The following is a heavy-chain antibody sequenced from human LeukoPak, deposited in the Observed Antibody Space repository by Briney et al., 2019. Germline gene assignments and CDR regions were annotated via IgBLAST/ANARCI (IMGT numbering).Heavy chain of an antibody. CDR3: ARGEYCSSTSCYGDY. V-gene: IGHV4-31*03. J-gene: IGHJ4*02. CDR2: IYYSGST. Sequence: SETLSLPCTVSGGSLRRGGYYWSWIRQHPAKGLERIGYIYYSGSTYYNPSLKSRVTISVDTSKNQFSLKLSSVTAADTAVYYCARGEYCSSTSCYGDYWGQGTLVTVSS. D-gene: IGHD2-2*01. CDR1: GGSLRRGGYY.